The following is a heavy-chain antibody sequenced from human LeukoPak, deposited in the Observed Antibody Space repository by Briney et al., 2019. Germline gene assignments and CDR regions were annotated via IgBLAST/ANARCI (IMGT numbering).Heavy chain of an antibody. D-gene: IGHD1-1*01. Sequence: SVKVSCKASGGTFSSYAISWVRQAPGQGLEWMGRIIPILGIANYAQKFQGRVTITADKSTSTAYMELSSLRSEDTAVYYCARGLEPLHAFDSWGQGTMVTVSS. CDR1: GGTFSSYA. CDR2: IIPILGIA. J-gene: IGHJ3*02. CDR3: ARGLEPLHAFDS. V-gene: IGHV1-69*04.